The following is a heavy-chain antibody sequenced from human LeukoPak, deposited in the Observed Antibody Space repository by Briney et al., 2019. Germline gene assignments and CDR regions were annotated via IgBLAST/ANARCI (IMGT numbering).Heavy chain of an antibody. CDR2: IDYSGST. CDR3: ARVYYYYDSSGYYYGTFDY. J-gene: IGHJ4*02. Sequence: SETLSLTCTVCGGSISSSSYYWGGIRQPPGKGLEWIGRIDYSGSTYYNPSLKSRVTISVDTSKNQSSLKLSSVTDADTAVYYCARVYYYYDSSGYYYGTFDYWGQGTLVTVSS. V-gene: IGHV4-39*01. D-gene: IGHD3-22*01. CDR1: GGSISSSSYY.